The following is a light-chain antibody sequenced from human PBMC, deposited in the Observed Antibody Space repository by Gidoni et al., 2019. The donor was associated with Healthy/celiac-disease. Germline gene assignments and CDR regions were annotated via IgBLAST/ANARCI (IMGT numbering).Light chain of an antibody. Sequence: DIQMTQSPSSLSASVGDRVTITCRASQSISSYLNWYQQKPGKAPKLLIYAASSLQSGVPSRFSGSGSGTDFTLTISSLQPEDFATYYCQQSYSTPRDTFGGGTKVESK. V-gene: IGKV1-39*01. J-gene: IGKJ4*01. CDR1: QSISSY. CDR3: QQSYSTPRDT. CDR2: AAS.